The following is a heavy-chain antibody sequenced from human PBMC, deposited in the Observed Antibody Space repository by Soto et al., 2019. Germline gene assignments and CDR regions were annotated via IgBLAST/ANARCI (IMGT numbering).Heavy chain of an antibody. Sequence: SGKLSCKASGYTFTSYYMHWVRQAPGQGLECMGIINPSGGGTRYAQKSQDRVTMTRDTSTSTVYMELSSLRSEDTAVSYSAREPFACPYHAFDIWG. CDR3: AREPFACPYHAFDI. V-gene: IGHV1-46*01. CDR2: INPSGGGT. J-gene: IGHJ3*02. CDR1: GYTFTSYY.